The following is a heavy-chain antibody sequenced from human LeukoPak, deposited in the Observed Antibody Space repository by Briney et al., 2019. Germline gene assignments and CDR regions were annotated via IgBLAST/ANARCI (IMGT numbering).Heavy chain of an antibody. CDR2: INPNSGGT. CDR3: ARISGWYGRGYFDY. V-gene: IGHV1-2*02. CDR1: GYTFTSYY. J-gene: IGHJ4*02. D-gene: IGHD6-19*01. Sequence: ASVKVSCKPSGYTFTSYYIHWVRQAPGQGLEWMGWINPNSGGTNYAQKFQGRVTMTRDTSTSTVYVELSSLRSEDTAVYYCARISGWYGRGYFDYWGQGTLVTVSS.